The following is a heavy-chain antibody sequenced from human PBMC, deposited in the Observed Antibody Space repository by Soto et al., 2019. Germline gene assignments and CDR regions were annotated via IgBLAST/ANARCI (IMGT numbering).Heavy chain of an antibody. D-gene: IGHD3-3*01. CDR2: ISGSGGST. V-gene: IGHV3-23*01. CDR1: EFTFSSYA. J-gene: IGHJ4*02. Sequence: EVQLLESGGGLVQPGGSLRLSCAASEFTFSSYAMSWVRQAPGKGLEWVSAISGSGGSTYYADSVKGRFTISRDNSKNTLYLQMNSLRAEDTAVYYCAREWSGYLNYFDYWGQGTLVTVSS. CDR3: AREWSGYLNYFDY.